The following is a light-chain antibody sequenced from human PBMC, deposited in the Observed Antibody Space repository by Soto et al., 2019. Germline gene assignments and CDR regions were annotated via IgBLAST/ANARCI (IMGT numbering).Light chain of an antibody. CDR3: QQYHNLWT. CDR1: HYVYSN. Sequence: EIVMTQSPATLSVYPGERATLSCTASHYVYSNVAWFQQRPGQAPRLLIYRASTRATGTPARFSGSGSGTEFTLTITSLQSEDFALYYCQQYHNLWTFGRGTEVEIK. J-gene: IGKJ1*01. CDR2: RAS. V-gene: IGKV3-15*01.